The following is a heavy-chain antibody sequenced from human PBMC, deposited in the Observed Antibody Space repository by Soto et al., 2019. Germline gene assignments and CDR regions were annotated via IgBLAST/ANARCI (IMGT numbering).Heavy chain of an antibody. CDR1: GYSFTSYW. CDR3: ARHRYYYDSSGQLYGMDV. J-gene: IGHJ6*02. Sequence: PGESLKISCKGSGYSFTSYWISWVRRMPGKGLEWMGRIDPSDSYTNYSPSFQGHVTISADKSISTAYLQWSSLKASDTAMYYCARHRYYYDSSGQLYGMDVWGQGTTVTVSS. V-gene: IGHV5-10-1*01. D-gene: IGHD3-22*01. CDR2: IDPSDSYT.